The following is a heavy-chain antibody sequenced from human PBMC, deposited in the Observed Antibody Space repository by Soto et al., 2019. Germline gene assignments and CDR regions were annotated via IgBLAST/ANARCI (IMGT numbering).Heavy chain of an antibody. J-gene: IGHJ6*02. CDR1: GFTFSYYS. V-gene: IGHV3-30-3*01. CDR2: VSYDGNIE. CDR3: SRQYCSDSTCYYYNGMDV. D-gene: IGHD2-15*01. Sequence: PGRSLRLSCAASGFTFSYYSMHWVRQAPGKXLEWVAVVSYDGNIEYYADSVKGRFSISRDNSKNTLNLQMDNLRVEDTAVYFCSRQYCSDSTCYYYNGMDVWGQGTTVTVSS.